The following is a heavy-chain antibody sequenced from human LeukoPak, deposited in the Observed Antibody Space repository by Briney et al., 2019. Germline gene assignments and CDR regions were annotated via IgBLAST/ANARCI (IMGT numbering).Heavy chain of an antibody. Sequence: SETLCLTCAVSGGSISSSSYYWGWIRQPPGKGLEWIGSIYYSGSTYYNPSLKSRVTISVDTSTNQYCLKLSCVTAADTAVYYCARHGRPLLCIVAAWGQGTLVTVSS. V-gene: IGHV4-39*01. CDR3: ARHGRPLLCIVAA. D-gene: IGHD2/OR15-2a*01. CDR2: IYYSGST. CDR1: GGSISSSSYY. J-gene: IGHJ5*02.